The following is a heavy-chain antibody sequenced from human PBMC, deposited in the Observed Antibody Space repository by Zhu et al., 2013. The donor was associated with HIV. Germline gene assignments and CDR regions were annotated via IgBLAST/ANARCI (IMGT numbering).Heavy chain of an antibody. CDR1: GFTFSSYA. J-gene: IGHJ4*02. V-gene: IGHV3-23*01. Sequence: EVQLLESGGGLVQPGGSLRLSCVGSGFTFSSYAMSWVRQAPGKGLEWVSAITNSGGSAYYADSVKGRFTISRDNSKNTLYLQMNSLRAGDTAVYFCAKDGGVFWSGHYPIDYWGQGTLVTVSS. D-gene: IGHD3-3*01. CDR2: ITNSGGSA. CDR3: AKDGGVFWSGHYPIDY.